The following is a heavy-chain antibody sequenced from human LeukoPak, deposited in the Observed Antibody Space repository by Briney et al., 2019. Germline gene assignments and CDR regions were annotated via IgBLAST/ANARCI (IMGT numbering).Heavy chain of an antibody. CDR3: VRGGAGATASDVFDI. J-gene: IGHJ3*02. CDR2: INWNGGST. Sequence: PGGSLRLSCAASGFTFDDYGMSWVRQAPGKGLEWVSGINWNGGSTGYADSVKGRFTISRDNAKNSLYLQMNSLRVEDTAIYYCVRGGAGATASDVFDIWGQGTMVTVSS. D-gene: IGHD5-12*01. V-gene: IGHV3-20*04. CDR1: GFTFDDYG.